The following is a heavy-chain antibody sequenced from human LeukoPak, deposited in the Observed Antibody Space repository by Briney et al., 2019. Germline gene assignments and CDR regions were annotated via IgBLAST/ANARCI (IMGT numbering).Heavy chain of an antibody. CDR2: FYTSGST. CDR1: GGSISSYY. V-gene: IGHV4-4*07. J-gene: IGHJ4*02. Sequence: SETLSLTCTVSGGSISSYYWSWIRQPAGRGLEWIGRFYTSGSTNYNPSLNSRVTISVDTSKNQFSLKLSSVTAADTAVYYCARGGGCTSTSCDLDHWGQGILVTVSS. D-gene: IGHD2-2*01. CDR3: ARGGGCTSTSCDLDH.